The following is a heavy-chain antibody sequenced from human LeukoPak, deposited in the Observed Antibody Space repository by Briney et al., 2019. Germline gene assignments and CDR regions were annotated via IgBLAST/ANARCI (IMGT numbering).Heavy chain of an antibody. CDR2: INHSGST. CDR3: ARHYGSGSYYRRFDY. CDR1: GGSFSGYY. V-gene: IGHV4-34*01. J-gene: IGHJ4*02. D-gene: IGHD3-10*01. Sequence: SETLSLTCAVYGGSFSGYYWSWIRQPPGKGLEWIGEINHSGSTNYNPSLKSRVTISVDTSKNQFSLKLSSVTAADTAVYYCARHYGSGSYYRRFDYWGQGTLVTVSS.